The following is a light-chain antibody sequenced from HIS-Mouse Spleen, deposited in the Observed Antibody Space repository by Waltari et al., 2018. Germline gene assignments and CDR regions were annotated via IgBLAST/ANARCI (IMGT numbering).Light chain of an antibody. J-gene: IGKJ4*01. Sequence: IVLTQSPGTLSLSPGERATLSCRDSQRVSSSYLAWYQQKPGQAPRLLIYGASSRATGIPDRFSGSGSGTDFTLTISRLEPEDFAVYYCQQYGSSPLTFGGGTKVEIK. V-gene: IGKV3-20*01. CDR3: QQYGSSPLT. CDR1: QRVSSSY. CDR2: GAS.